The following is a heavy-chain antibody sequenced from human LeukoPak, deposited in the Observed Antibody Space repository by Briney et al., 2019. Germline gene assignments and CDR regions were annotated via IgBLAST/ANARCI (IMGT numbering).Heavy chain of an antibody. CDR2: INWNGGST. Sequence: GGSLRLSCAASGFTFDDYGMSWVRQGPGKGLEWVSGINWNGGSTGYADSVKGRFTISRDNAKNSLYLQMNSLRAEDTALYYCAREILYYYDSSGGGAFDIWGQGTMVTVSS. CDR3: AREILYYYDSSGGGAFDI. D-gene: IGHD3-22*01. CDR1: GFTFDDYG. V-gene: IGHV3-20*04. J-gene: IGHJ3*02.